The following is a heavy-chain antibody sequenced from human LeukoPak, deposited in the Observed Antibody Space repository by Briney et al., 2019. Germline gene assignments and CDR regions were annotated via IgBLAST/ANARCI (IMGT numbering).Heavy chain of an antibody. V-gene: IGHV3-23*01. J-gene: IGHJ4*02. CDR1: GFTFSSYA. Sequence: GGSLRLSCAASGFTFSSYAMSWVRQAPGKGLEWVSAISGSGGSTYYADSVKGRFTISRDNSKNTLYMQMNSLRAEDTAVYYCAKNMVGGVIMSSSFDYWGQGTLVTVSS. CDR3: AKNMVGGVIMSSSFDY. D-gene: IGHD3-10*01. CDR2: ISGSGGST.